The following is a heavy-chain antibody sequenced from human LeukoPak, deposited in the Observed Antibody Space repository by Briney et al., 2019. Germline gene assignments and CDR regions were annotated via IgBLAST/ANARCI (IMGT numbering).Heavy chain of an antibody. CDR3: ARGRYSSSINSMDV. CDR1: GYTFTSYG. CDR2: ISAYNGNT. V-gene: IGHV1-18*01. D-gene: IGHD6-6*01. J-gene: IGHJ6*02. Sequence: ASVKVSCKASGYTFTSYGISWVRQAPGQGLEWMGWISAYNGNTNYAQKLQGRVTITADESTSTAYMELSSLRSEDTAVYYCARGRYSSSINSMDVWGQGTTVTVSS.